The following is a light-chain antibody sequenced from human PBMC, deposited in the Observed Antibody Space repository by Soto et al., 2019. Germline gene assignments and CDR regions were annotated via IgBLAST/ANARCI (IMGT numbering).Light chain of an antibody. Sequence: EVVLTQSPGTLSLSPGERATLSCRASQSVGTQLAWYQQKLGQAPRLLIYDASNRAAGIPARFSGSGSGTDFPLTISRLEPEDFAIYYCPQRANWPLTFGGGTTVEL. CDR3: PQRANWPLT. CDR1: QSVGTQ. V-gene: IGKV3-11*01. J-gene: IGKJ4*01. CDR2: DAS.